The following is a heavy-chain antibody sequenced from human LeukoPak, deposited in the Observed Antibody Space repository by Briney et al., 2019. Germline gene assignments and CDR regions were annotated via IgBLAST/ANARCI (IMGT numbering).Heavy chain of an antibody. CDR3: ARTSPKNAAFDI. V-gene: IGHV4-59*12. J-gene: IGHJ3*02. D-gene: IGHD2/OR15-2a*01. CDR1: GGSISSYY. CDR2: IYYSGST. Sequence: SETLSLTCTASGGSISSYYWSWIRQPPGKGLEWIGYIYYSGSTNYNPSLKSRVTISVDTSKNQFSLKLTSVTAADTAVYYCARTSPKNAAFDIWGQGTLVTVSS.